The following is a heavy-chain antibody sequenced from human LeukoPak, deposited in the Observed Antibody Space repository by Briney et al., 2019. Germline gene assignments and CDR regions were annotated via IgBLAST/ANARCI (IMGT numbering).Heavy chain of an antibody. CDR3: ARGSIAVAGTVDF. Sequence: PGGSLRLSCAASGFTLSSYAMQWVRQAPGEGLEYGSAISSNGGSTYYANSVKGRFTISRDNSKNTLYLQMGSLRAEDMAVYYCARGSIAVAGTVDFWGQGPLVTVS. CDR1: GFTLSSYA. V-gene: IGHV3-64*01. CDR2: ISSNGGST. D-gene: IGHD6-19*01. J-gene: IGHJ4*02.